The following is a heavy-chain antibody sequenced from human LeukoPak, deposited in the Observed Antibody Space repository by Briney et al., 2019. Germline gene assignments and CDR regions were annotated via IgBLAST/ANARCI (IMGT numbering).Heavy chain of an antibody. D-gene: IGHD3-22*01. CDR3: ARSLSGYHYTLGY. V-gene: IGHV3-66*01. CDR1: GFILSSNY. J-gene: IGHJ4*02. Sequence: GGSLRLSCAASGFILSSNYMSWVRQAPGKGLEWVSVIYSGGGGTYYADSVEGRFSISRDNSKNTLYLQMNTLRAEDTAVYFCARSLSGYHYTLGYWGQGTLVTVSS. CDR2: IYSGGGGT.